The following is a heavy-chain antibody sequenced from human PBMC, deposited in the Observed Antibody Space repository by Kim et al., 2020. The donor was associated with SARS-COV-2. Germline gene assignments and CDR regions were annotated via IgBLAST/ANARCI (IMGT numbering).Heavy chain of an antibody. V-gene: IGHV4-4*07. CDR2: ST. D-gene: IGHD2-2*01. CDR3: ARSGAAMWFDP. Sequence: STKSNPSLKSRVTMSVDTSKNQFSLKLSSVTAADTAVYYCARSGAAMWFDPWGQGTLVTVSS. J-gene: IGHJ5*02.